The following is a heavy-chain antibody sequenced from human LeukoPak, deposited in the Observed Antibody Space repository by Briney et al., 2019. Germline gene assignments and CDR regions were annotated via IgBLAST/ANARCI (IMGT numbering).Heavy chain of an antibody. CDR2: IDDSGVIR. V-gene: IGHV3-23*01. D-gene: IGHD3-22*01. J-gene: IGHJ4*02. CDR1: GFTFKTHA. Sequence: GGSLRLSCAASGFTFKTHAMSWVRQAPGKGLEWVSRIDDSGVIRSYADSVKGRFTISRDNSKMTLTLQMNSLRAEDTAVYYCSKGYYYDGSGYYWPPTWDYWGKGTLVTVS. CDR3: SKGYYYDGSGYYWPPTWDY.